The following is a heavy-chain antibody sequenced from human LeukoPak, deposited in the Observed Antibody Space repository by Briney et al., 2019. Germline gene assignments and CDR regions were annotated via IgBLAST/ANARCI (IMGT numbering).Heavy chain of an antibody. CDR2: IYYSGST. Sequence: PSETLSLTCTVSGGSISSYYWSWIRQPPGKGLEWIGYIYYSGSTNYNPSLKSRVTISVDTSKNQFSLKRSSVTAADTAVYYCARMVRGVHDAFDIWGQGTIVTVSS. V-gene: IGHV4-59*08. J-gene: IGHJ3*02. CDR1: GGSISSYY. CDR3: ARMVRGVHDAFDI. D-gene: IGHD3-10*01.